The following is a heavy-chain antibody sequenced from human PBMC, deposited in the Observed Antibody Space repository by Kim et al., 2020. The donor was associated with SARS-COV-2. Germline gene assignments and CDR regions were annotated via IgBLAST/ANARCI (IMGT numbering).Heavy chain of an antibody. D-gene: IGHD3-10*01. CDR3: AKIDGSGTFA. V-gene: IGHV3-23*01. Sequence: STYYADSVKGRFTSSRDNSKNTLYLQMNSLRAEDTAVYSCAKIDGSGTFAWGQGTLVTVSS. J-gene: IGHJ4*02. CDR2: ST.